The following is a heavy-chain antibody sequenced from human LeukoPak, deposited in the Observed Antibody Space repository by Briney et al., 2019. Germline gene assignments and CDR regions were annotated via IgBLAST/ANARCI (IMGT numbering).Heavy chain of an antibody. V-gene: IGHV3-48*01. CDR1: GFTFSSYS. J-gene: IGHJ5*02. CDR2: ISSSSSTI. Sequence: GGSLRLSCAASGFTFSSYSMNWVRQAPGKGLEWVSYISSSSSTINYADSVKGRFTISRDNAKNSLYLQMNSLKTEDTAVYYCTRVIRYFDWLTRFDPWGQGTLVTVSS. D-gene: IGHD3-9*01. CDR3: TRVIRYFDWLTRFDP.